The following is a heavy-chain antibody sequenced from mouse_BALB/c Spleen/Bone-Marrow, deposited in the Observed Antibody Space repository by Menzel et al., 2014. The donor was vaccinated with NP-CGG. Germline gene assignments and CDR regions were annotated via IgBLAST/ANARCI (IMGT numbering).Heavy chain of an antibody. V-gene: IGHV7-3*02. CDR3: ARETGYAYGNFAMDY. J-gene: IGHJ4*01. Sequence: EVKLVESGGGLVQPGGSLRLSCEASGFSSIDYYMTWVRQPPGKALEWLGFIRNRANGYTTEYSASVKGRFTISRDISQSIFYLQMSTLRAEDSATYYCARETGYAYGNFAMDYWGQGTSVTVSS. D-gene: IGHD2-1*01. CDR1: GFSSIDYY. CDR2: IRNRANGYTT.